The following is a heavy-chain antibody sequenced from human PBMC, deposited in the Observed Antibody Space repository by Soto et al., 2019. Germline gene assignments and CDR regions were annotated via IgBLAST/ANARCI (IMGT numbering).Heavy chain of an antibody. Sequence: ASVKVSCKASGYTLTGYYMHWVRQAPGQGLEWMGWINPNSGGTNYAQKFQGRVTMTRDTSISTAYMELSRLRSDDTAVYYCARDQIVVVPAAIRYYYGMDVWGQGTTVTVSS. V-gene: IGHV1-2*02. CDR2: INPNSGGT. J-gene: IGHJ6*02. D-gene: IGHD2-2*02. CDR3: ARDQIVVVPAAIRYYYGMDV. CDR1: GYTLTGYY.